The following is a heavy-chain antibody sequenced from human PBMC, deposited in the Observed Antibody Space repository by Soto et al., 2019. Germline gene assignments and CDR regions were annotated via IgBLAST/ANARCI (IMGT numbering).Heavy chain of an antibody. CDR2: ISGSGGST. CDR1: GFTFSSYA. CDR3: AKNGPGHSSSYHYYYYMDV. D-gene: IGHD6-6*01. Sequence: EVQLLESGGGLVQPGGSLRLSCAASGFTFSSYAMSWVRQAPGKGLEWVSAISGSGGSTYYADSVKGRFTISRDNSKNTLYLQMNSLRAEDTAVYYCAKNGPGHSSSYHYYYYMDVWGKGTTVTVSS. J-gene: IGHJ6*03. V-gene: IGHV3-23*01.